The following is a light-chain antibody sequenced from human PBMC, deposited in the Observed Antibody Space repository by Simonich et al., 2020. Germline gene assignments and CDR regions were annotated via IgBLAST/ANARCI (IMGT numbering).Light chain of an antibody. CDR1: SSNIGAGYD. Sequence: QSVLTQPPSVSGAPGQRVTISCTGSSSNIGAGYDVHWYQQLPGTAPKLLIYGNSKRPSGVPALFSGSKSGTSASLAITGLQAEDEADYYCQSYDSSLSGSVFGGGTKLTVL. V-gene: IGLV1-40*01. CDR3: QSYDSSLSGSV. J-gene: IGLJ2*01. CDR2: GNS.